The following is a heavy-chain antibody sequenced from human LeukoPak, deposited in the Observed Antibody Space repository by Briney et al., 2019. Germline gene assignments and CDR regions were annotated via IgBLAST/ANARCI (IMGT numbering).Heavy chain of an antibody. J-gene: IGHJ4*02. CDR3: ARGHYDVLAASYKWTPDY. D-gene: IGHD3-9*01. V-gene: IGHV3-21*01. CDR2: ITSGGDYI. CDR1: GFTFNTFN. Sequence: PGGSLRLSCAASGFTFNTFNMNWVRQAPGKGLEWVSSITSGGDYIYYADSVKGRFATSRDNAKNSLSLQLNSLRVEDTAVYYCARGHYDVLAASYKWTPDYWGQGTLVTVSS.